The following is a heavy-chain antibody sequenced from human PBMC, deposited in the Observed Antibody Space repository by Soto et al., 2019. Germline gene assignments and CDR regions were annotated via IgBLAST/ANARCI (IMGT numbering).Heavy chain of an antibody. CDR3: ASHYGDNGWFDP. D-gene: IGHD4-17*01. V-gene: IGHV3-21*06. CDR2: ITSSSSSI. J-gene: IGHJ5*02. Sequence: EVQLVESGGGLVKPGGSLRLSCAASGFTFSAYNMNWVRQPPGKGLEWVSSITSSSSSIYYADSLKGQFTISRDNAKNSLYLQMNSLRAEDTAVYYCASHYGDNGWFDPWGQGTLVTVSS. CDR1: GFTFSAYN.